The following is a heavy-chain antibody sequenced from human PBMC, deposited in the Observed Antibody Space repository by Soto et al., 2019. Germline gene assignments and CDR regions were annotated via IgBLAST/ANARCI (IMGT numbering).Heavy chain of an antibody. CDR3: AKGGYCSSINCYAGSRWPFDP. Sequence: GGSLRLSCAASGFTFSSYAMGWVRQAPGKGLEWVSGISHSGANTYDADSVKGRFTISRDNSKNTLYLQMNSLRADDTAVYYCAKGGYCSSINCYAGSRWPFDPWGQGTLVTVSS. CDR1: GFTFSSYA. CDR2: ISHSGANT. J-gene: IGHJ5*02. V-gene: IGHV3-23*01. D-gene: IGHD2-2*01.